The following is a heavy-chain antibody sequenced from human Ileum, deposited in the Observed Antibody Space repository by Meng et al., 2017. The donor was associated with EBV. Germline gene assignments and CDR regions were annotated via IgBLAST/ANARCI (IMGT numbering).Heavy chain of an antibody. D-gene: IGHD3-10*01. CDR2: IIDYIGNT. CDR3: ARVGASEWTFYH. J-gene: IGHJ2*01. Sequence: VLQEQSRGLVKYPESLVLICGEACGSTCTSYDIGRVRQDPGERLQELVGIIDYIGNTNYAPNLQSRVTISTDTSKSQFSLELRSLTAADTAVYYCARVGASEWTFYHWGRGTLVTVSS. V-gene: IGHV1-18*01. CDR1: GSTCTSYD.